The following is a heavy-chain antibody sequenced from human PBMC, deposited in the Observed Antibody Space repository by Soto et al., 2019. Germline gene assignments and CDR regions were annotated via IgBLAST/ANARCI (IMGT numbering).Heavy chain of an antibody. J-gene: IGHJ4*02. CDR1: GGFISSSNW. D-gene: IGHD6-13*01. Sequence: QVQLQESGPGLVKPSGTLSLTCAVSGGFISSSNWWSWVRQPPGKGLEWIGEISHGGSTSYNPSLKSRVPISVDKSKNQFSLKLSSVTAADTAVYFCARDGRSSGSSFVDSWGQGTLVTVSS. CDR2: ISHGGST. CDR3: ARDGRSSGSSFVDS. V-gene: IGHV4-4*02.